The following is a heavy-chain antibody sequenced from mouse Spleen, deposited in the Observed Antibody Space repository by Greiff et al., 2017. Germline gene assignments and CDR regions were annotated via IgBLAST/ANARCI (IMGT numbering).Heavy chain of an antibody. V-gene: IGHV1-15*01. Sequence: QVQLKQSGAELVRPGASVTLSCKASGYTFTDYEMHWVKQTPVHGLEWIGAIDPETGGTAYNQKFKGKAILTADKSSSTAYMELRSLTSEDSAVYYCTRSLYGNYGYFDVWGAGTTVTVSS. CDR1: GYTFTDYE. CDR2: IDPETGGT. D-gene: IGHD2-1*01. CDR3: TRSLYGNYGYFDV. J-gene: IGHJ1*01.